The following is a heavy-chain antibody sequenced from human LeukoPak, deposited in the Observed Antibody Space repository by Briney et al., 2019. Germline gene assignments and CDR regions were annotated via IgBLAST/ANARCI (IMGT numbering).Heavy chain of an antibody. CDR3: AKDRGSGAYYDY. V-gene: IGHV3-23*01. CDR2: ISGSGGST. Sequence: GGSLRLSCAASGFTFSSYAMSWVRQAPGRGLEWVSAISGSGGSTYYADSVKGRFTISRDTSKNTLYLQMNGLRAEDTAVYYCAKDRGSGAYYDYWGQGTLVTVSS. J-gene: IGHJ4*02. D-gene: IGHD2-15*01. CDR1: GFTFSSYA.